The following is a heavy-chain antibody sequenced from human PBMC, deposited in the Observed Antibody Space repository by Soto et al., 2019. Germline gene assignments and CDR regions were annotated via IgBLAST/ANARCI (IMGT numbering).Heavy chain of an antibody. CDR3: TTDLSYGYSSSH. Sequence: EVHLVESGGGFIKPGGSLRLSCATSGFSFVNAWMNWVRQAPGQGLGWVGRSKTQMDGGTSDYAAPVKGRFTISRDDSTNTSYLQMKSLKTDDAAVYCSTTDLSYGYSSSHWGQVTLVAVS. J-gene: IGHJ4*03. CDR1: GFSFVNAW. CDR2: SKTQMDGGTS. D-gene: IGHD2-15*01. V-gene: IGHV3-15*07.